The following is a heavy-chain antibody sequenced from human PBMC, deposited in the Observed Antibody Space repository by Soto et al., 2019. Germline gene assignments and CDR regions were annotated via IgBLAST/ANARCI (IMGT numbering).Heavy chain of an antibody. V-gene: IGHV4-61*01. J-gene: IGHJ4*02. D-gene: IGHD6-13*01. CDR1: GGSVSSGSYY. CDR2: MYNSGNY. CDR3: ACGSSASAYIDY. Sequence: PSETLSLTCTASGGSVSSGSYYWSWIRQPPGKGLEWIGYMYNSGNYDYNPSLKSRVTISVDTSKNQFSLKLNSVTAADTAVYYCACGSSASAYIDYWGQGTLVTVSS.